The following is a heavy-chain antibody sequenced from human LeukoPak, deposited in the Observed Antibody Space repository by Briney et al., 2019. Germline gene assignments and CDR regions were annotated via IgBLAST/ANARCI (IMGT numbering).Heavy chain of an antibody. CDR1: GFTFTRHA. D-gene: IGHD4-17*01. J-gene: IGHJ4*02. Sequence: GGSLRLSCAASGFTFTRHAMSWVRQAPGKGLEWVSGISASGGVTYYAGSVKGRFTISRDNSKSTLDLQMDSLRADDTAVYYCAEGGIYGDSGDFWGQGALVIVSS. CDR3: AEGGIYGDSGDF. CDR2: ISASGGVT. V-gene: IGHV3-23*01.